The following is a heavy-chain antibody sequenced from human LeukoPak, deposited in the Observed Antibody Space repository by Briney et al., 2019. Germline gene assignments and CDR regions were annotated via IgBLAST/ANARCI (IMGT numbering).Heavy chain of an antibody. J-gene: IGHJ6*02. CDR3: VRGYSFGPYGMDV. V-gene: IGHV3-53*01. Sequence: EGSLRLSCAASGFTVSSNYMSWVRQAPGKGLEWVSVISSSGITYSADSVKGRFTISRDNSKNMVCLQMNSLRAEDTAVYFCVRGYSFGPYGMDVWGQGTTVTVSS. D-gene: IGHD2-15*01. CDR2: ISSSGIT. CDR1: GFTVSSNY.